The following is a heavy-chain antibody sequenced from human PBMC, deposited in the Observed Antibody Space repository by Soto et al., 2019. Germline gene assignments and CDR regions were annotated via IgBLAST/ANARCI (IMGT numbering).Heavy chain of an antibody. CDR2: INPNSGGT. Sequence: ASVKVSCNASVYTFTGYYMHWVRQAPGQGLEWMGWINPNSGGTNYAQKFQGRVTMTRDTSISTAYMELSRLRSDDTAVYYCARGLIAAAGRWFDPWGQGTLVTVSS. V-gene: IGHV1-2*02. CDR3: ARGLIAAAGRWFDP. CDR1: VYTFTGYY. J-gene: IGHJ5*02. D-gene: IGHD6-13*01.